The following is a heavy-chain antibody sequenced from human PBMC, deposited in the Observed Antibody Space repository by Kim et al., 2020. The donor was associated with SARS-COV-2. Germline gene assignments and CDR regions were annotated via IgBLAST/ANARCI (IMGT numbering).Heavy chain of an antibody. CDR1: GGSISSGGYY. V-gene: IGHV4-31*03. D-gene: IGHD3-9*01. CDR3: AREGRDWLVGNTNYFDY. CDR2: IYYSGST. Sequence: SETLSLTCTVSGGSISSGGYYWSWIRQHPGKGLEWIGYIYYSGSTYYNPSLKSRVTISVDTSKNQFSLKLSSVTAADTAVYYCAREGRDWLVGNTNYFDYWGQGTLVTVSS. J-gene: IGHJ4*02.